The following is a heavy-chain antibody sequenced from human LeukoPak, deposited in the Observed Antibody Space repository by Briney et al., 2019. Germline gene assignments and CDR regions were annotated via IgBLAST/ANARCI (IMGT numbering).Heavy chain of an antibody. V-gene: IGHV3-30*04. CDR1: GFTFSSYA. CDR2: ISYAGSNK. J-gene: IGHJ4*02. CDR3: ARDKGTIFGVITYYFHY. D-gene: IGHD3-3*01. Sequence: PGGSLRLSCAASGFTFSSYAMHWVRQAPGKGLEWVAVISYAGSNKYYADSVKGRFTISRDNSKNTLYLQMNSLRAEDRAVYYCARDKGTIFGVITYYFHYWGQGTLVTVSS.